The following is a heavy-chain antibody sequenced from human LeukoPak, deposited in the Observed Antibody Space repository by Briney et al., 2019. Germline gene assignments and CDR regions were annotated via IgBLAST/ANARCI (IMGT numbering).Heavy chain of an antibody. CDR1: GYTFTGYY. CDR3: ARDRGVVVAATDFDY. V-gene: IGHV1-2*02. Sequence: ASVKVSCKASGYTFTGYYMHWVRQAPGQGLEWMGWIIPNSGGTNYAQKFQGRVTMTRDTSISTAYMELSRLRSDDTAVYYCARDRGVVVAATDFDYWGQGTLVTVSS. D-gene: IGHD2-15*01. CDR2: IIPNSGGT. J-gene: IGHJ4*02.